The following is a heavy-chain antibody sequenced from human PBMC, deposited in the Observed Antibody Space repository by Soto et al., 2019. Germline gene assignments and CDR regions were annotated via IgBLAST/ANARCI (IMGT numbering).Heavy chain of an antibody. Sequence: GPEVKKPGASVKVSCKASGYTFTSYGISWVRQAPGQGLEWMGWISAYNGNTNYAQKLQGRVTMTTDTSTSTAYMELRSLRSDDTAVYYCARGGQNGYYDSRAMVDYWGQGTLVTVSS. D-gene: IGHD3-22*01. CDR2: ISAYNGNT. J-gene: IGHJ4*02. V-gene: IGHV1-18*01. CDR3: ARGGQNGYYDSRAMVDY. CDR1: GYTFTSYG.